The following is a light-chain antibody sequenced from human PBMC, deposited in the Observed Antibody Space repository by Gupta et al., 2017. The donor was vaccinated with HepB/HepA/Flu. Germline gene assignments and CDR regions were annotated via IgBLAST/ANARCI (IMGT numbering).Light chain of an antibody. CDR3: QQRDTAPLT. CDR2: AAS. CDR1: QSIISY. V-gene: IGKV1-39*01. Sequence: DIQMTQSPSSLSASVGARVTITCRASQSIISYLNWYQQKPGKAPNLLIYAASSVQSGVPSRFSGSGSGTDFALTISSLQPEDFATYYCQQRDTAPLTFGGGTKVEIK. J-gene: IGKJ4*01.